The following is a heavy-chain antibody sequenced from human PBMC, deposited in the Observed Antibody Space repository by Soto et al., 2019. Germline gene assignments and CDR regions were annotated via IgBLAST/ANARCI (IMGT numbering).Heavy chain of an antibody. CDR2: ISGSGGST. CDR3: AKMGNAGYCSGGSCYENYYYGMDV. CDR1: GFTFSSYA. J-gene: IGHJ6*02. Sequence: PGGSLRLSCAASGFTFSSYAVSWVRQAPGKGLEWVSAISGSGGSTYYADSVKGRFTISRDNSKNTLYLQMNSLRAEDTAVYYCAKMGNAGYCSGGSCYENYYYGMDVWGQGTTVTVSS. V-gene: IGHV3-23*01. D-gene: IGHD2-15*01.